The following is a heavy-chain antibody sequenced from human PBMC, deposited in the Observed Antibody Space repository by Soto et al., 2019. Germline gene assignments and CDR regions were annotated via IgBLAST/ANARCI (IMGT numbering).Heavy chain of an antibody. Sequence: ASVKVSCKASGYTFTGYYMHWVRQAPGQGLEWMGWINPNSGGTNYAQKFQGRVTMTRDTSISTAYMELSRLRSDDTAVYYCARELRVSSPTLGFDYWGQGNLVTVSS. D-gene: IGHD6-13*01. CDR3: ARELRVSSPTLGFDY. CDR1: GYTFTGYY. CDR2: INPNSGGT. V-gene: IGHV1-2*02. J-gene: IGHJ4*02.